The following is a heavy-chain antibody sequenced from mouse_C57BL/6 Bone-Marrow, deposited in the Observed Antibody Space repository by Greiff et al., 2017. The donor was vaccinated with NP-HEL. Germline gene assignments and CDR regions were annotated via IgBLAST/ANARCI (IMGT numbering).Heavy chain of an antibody. J-gene: IGHJ1*03. CDR2: IYPGGGYT. V-gene: IGHV1-63*01. CDR3: ARSRPWYFDV. Sequence: VMLVESGAELVRPGTSVKMSCKASGYTFTNYWIGWAKQRPGHGLEWIGDIYPGGGYTNYNEKFKGKATLTADKSSSTAYMQFSSLTSEDSAIYYCARSRPWYFDVWGTGTTVTVSS. CDR1: GYTFTNYW.